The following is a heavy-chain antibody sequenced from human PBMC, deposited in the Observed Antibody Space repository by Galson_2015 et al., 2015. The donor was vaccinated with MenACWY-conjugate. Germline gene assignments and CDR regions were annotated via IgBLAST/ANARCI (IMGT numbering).Heavy chain of an antibody. CDR2: ISPDDSNT. D-gene: IGHD1-26*01. CDR3: ARHPPGGRGMDV. V-gene: IGHV5-51*01. Sequence: SGAAVKKPGESLQISCTGSGYNFSTYWIGWVRPMPGKGLEWMGLISPDDSNTRYSPACQGQVTISADRSISTAYLQWNTLQASDTAIYYCARHPPGGRGMDVWGQGTTVTVSS. CDR1: GYNFSTYW. J-gene: IGHJ6*02.